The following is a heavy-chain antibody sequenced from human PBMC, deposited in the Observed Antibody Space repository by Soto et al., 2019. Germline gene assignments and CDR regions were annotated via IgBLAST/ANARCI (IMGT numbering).Heavy chain of an antibody. J-gene: IGHJ4*02. CDR2: IIPIFGTA. CDR1: GGTFSSYA. CDR3: ARGMLRIAARPPYFGY. D-gene: IGHD6-6*01. V-gene: IGHV1-69*13. Sequence: SVKVSCKASGGTFSSYAISWVRQAPGQGPEWMGGIIPIFGTANYAQKFQGRVTITADESTSTAYMELSSLRSEDTAVYYCARGMLRIAARPPYFGYWGRGTLVTVSS.